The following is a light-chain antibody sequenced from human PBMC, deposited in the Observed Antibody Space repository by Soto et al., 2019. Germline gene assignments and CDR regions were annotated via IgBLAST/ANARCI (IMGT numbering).Light chain of an antibody. CDR3: SSYTSSTTFVV. CDR1: SSDVGGYNF. Sequence: QSALTQPASVSGSPGQSITISCTGTSSDVGGYNFVSWYQQHPGKVPKLMIHDVSSRPSGISNRFSGSKSGNTASLTISGLQAEDEADYYCSSYTSSTTFVVFGGGTKVTVL. CDR2: DVS. J-gene: IGLJ2*01. V-gene: IGLV2-14*01.